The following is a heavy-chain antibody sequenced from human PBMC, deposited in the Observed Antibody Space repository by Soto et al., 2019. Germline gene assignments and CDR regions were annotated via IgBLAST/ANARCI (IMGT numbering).Heavy chain of an antibody. CDR1: GFSLLNYG. D-gene: IGHD4-17*01. CDR2: MSYYGSNK. V-gene: IGHV3-30*18. Sequence: QVQLVESGGGVVQPGTSLRLSCAASGFSLLNYGMHWVRQAPGKGLEWVAFMSYYGSNKYFVDSVKGRFSISRDNSNNTLYLQMNSLRAEDTAVYYGAKSDFGDGYGLDVWGQGTTVTVSS. CDR3: AKSDFGDGYGLDV. J-gene: IGHJ6*02.